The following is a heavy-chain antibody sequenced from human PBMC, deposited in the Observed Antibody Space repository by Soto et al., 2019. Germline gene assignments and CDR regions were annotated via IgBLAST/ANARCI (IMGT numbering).Heavy chain of an antibody. V-gene: IGHV3-21*01. CDR1: GFTFSSYS. CDR2: ISNNNNYI. CDR3: AREAEIAAVQPY. Sequence: PGGSLRLSCAASGFTFSSYSMHWVRQAPGKGLEWVSSISNNNNYIYYADSVKGRFTISRDNAKNSLYLQMNSLRAEDTAVYYCAREAEIAAVQPYWVKGNRVSVSS. D-gene: IGHD6-13*01. J-gene: IGHJ4*02.